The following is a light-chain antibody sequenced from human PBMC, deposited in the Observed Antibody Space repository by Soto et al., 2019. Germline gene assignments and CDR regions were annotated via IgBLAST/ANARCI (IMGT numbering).Light chain of an antibody. CDR3: QPYGSSPIFT. CDR2: GAS. J-gene: IGKJ3*01. CDR1: QSVSSSS. Sequence: EIVLTQSPGTLSLSPGERATLSCRASQSVSSSSLAWFQQKPGQAPRLLIYGASSRATGIPDRFSGSGSGTDFTLTISRLEPGDFAVYYCQPYGSSPIFTFGPGTNVDI. V-gene: IGKV3-20*01.